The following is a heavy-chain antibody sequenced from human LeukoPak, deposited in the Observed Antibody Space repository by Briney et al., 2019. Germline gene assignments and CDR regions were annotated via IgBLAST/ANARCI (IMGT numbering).Heavy chain of an antibody. V-gene: IGHV4-39*02. CDR1: GGSISSSSYY. CDR3: ARENYYDSSGYLY. CDR2: IYYSGST. D-gene: IGHD3-22*01. Sequence: SETLSLTCTVSGGSISSSSYYWGWIRQPPGKGLEWIGSIYYSGSTYYNPSLKSRVTISVDTSKNQFSLKLSSVTAADTAVYYCARENYYDSSGYLYWGQGTLVTVSS. J-gene: IGHJ4*02.